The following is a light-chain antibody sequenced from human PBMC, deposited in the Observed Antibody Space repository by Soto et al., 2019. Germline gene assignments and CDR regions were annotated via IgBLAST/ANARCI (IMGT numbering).Light chain of an antibody. J-gene: IGLJ1*01. Sequence: QSVLTQPRSVSGSPGQSLTISCSGSSSDIGDYDYVSWYQQHPGKAPTLLIYDVTKRPSGVPDRFSGSKSGDTASLTISGLQAGDEGNYYCCSYVGSNTLYVFGTGTKATVL. CDR3: CSYVGSNTLYV. CDR1: SSDIGDYDY. CDR2: DVT. V-gene: IGLV2-11*01.